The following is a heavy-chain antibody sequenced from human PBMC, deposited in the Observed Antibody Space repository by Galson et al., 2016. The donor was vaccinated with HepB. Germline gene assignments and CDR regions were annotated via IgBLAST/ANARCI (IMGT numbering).Heavy chain of an antibody. Sequence: SETLSLTCAVSGASISSNTRWSWVRQPPGKGLEWIAEIHHSGIINYNPSLKSRVTISVDKSNNQLSLILTTVTAADTAIYSCAKNFDYWGQGVLVTVSS. J-gene: IGHJ4*02. CDR1: GASISSNTR. CDR2: IHHSGII. V-gene: IGHV4-4*02. CDR3: AKNFDY.